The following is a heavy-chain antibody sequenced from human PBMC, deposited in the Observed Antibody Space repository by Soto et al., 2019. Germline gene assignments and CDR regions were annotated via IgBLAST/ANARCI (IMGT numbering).Heavy chain of an antibody. Sequence: GGSLRLSCAASGFTFSSYGMHWVRQAPGKGLEWVAVIWYDGSNKYYADSVKGRFTISRDNSKNTLYLQMNSLRAEDTAVYYCARVACSSTSCYSAGDYYYYYMDVWGKGTTVTVSS. D-gene: IGHD2-2*01. CDR3: ARVACSSTSCYSAGDYYYYYMDV. CDR2: IWYDGSNK. V-gene: IGHV3-33*01. J-gene: IGHJ6*03. CDR1: GFTFSSYG.